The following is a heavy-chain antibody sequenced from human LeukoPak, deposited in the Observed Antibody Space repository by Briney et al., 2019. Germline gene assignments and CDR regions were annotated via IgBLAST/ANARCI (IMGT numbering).Heavy chain of an antibody. Sequence: GGSLRLSCAASGFTFSSYSMNWVRQAPGKGLEWVSSISSSSSYIYYADSVKGRFTISRDNAKNSLYLQMNSLRAEDTAVYYCASWGSSCSDAFDIWGQGTMVTVSS. CDR3: ASWGSSCSDAFDI. J-gene: IGHJ3*02. CDR2: ISSSSSYI. V-gene: IGHV3-21*01. D-gene: IGHD6-13*01. CDR1: GFTFSSYS.